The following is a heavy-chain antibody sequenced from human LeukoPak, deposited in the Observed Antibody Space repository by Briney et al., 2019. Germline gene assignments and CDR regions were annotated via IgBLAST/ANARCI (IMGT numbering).Heavy chain of an antibody. CDR3: ARVRGPTVTTMYFDY. CDR1: GFTFVSHG. CDR2: ISPGSTTI. Sequence: PGGSLRLSCAASGFTFVSHGMIWVRQAPGKGLEWLSYISPGSTTINSADSVKDRFTTSRDKAKSSLFLQMNSLSAEDTAVYYCARVRGPTVTTMYFDYWGQGALVTVPS. V-gene: IGHV3-48*01. D-gene: IGHD4-17*01. J-gene: IGHJ4*02.